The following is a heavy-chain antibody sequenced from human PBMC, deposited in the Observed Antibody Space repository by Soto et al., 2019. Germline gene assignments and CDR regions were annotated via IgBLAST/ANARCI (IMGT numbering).Heavy chain of an antibody. Sequence: PSETLSLTCSVSGGSIGSSSYYFGWIRQPPGKGLEWIGSLYYTGTTYYNSSLKSRVTISADKSQNQFSLRLSSVAAADTAVYYCGPYCSRTYCYAWFDPWGPGTPVTVSS. D-gene: IGHD2-2*01. CDR2: LYYTGTT. J-gene: IGHJ5*02. CDR3: GPYCSRTYCYAWFDP. V-gene: IGHV4-39*01. CDR1: GGSIGSSSYY.